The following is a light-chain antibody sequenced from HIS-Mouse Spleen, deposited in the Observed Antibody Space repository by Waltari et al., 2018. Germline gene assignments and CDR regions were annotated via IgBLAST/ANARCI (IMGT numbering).Light chain of an antibody. CDR3: SSYAGSNNFVV. CDR2: EVS. V-gene: IGLV2-8*01. J-gene: IGLJ2*01. Sequence: QSALTQPPSASGSPGQSVTISCTGTSSDVGGYNYVSWYQQPPGNATKTMFYEVSKRPSGVPARFSGSKSGNTASLTVSGLQAEDEADYYCSSYAGSNNFVVFGGGTKLTVL. CDR1: SSDVGGYNY.